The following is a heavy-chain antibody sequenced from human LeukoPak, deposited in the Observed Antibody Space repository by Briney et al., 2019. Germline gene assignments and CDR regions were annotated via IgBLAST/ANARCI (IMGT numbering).Heavy chain of an antibody. CDR2: ISTGNII. J-gene: IGHJ4*02. CDR3: ARNPTTISSSSLDY. Sequence: GGSLRLSCAASGFTFSDYYMTWIRQAPGKGLEWVSYISTGNIIYYADSVKGRFTISRDNAKNSLYLQMSSLRAEDTAVYYWARNPTTISSSSLDYWGQGTLVTVSS. CDR1: GFTFSDYY. V-gene: IGHV3-11*01. D-gene: IGHD6-6*01.